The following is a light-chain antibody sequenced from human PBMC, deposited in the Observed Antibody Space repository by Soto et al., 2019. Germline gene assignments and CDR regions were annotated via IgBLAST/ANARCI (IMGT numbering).Light chain of an antibody. V-gene: IGLV1-40*01. J-gene: IGLJ3*02. CDR1: SSNIGGGYD. CDR2: GNS. Sequence: QSVLTQPPSVSGAPGQWVTISCTGSSSNIGGGYDVHWYQQLPGTAPKLLIYGNSNRPSGVPDRFSGSKSGTSASLAITGLQAEEEDDYYCQSSDSSLSGWVFGGGTKLTVL. CDR3: QSSDSSLSGWV.